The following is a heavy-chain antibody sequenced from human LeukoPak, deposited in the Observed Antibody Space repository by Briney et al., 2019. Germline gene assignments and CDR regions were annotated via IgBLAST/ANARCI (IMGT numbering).Heavy chain of an antibody. Sequence: GGSLGLSCVASGFDLNTYEMNWVRQAPGKGLEWIADITISGHTKNYADSVKGRFTISRDNTGTSLYLQMNSLRVEDTGVYYCARGDPHADLWGQGTLVTVSS. CDR1: GFDLNTYE. CDR3: ARGDPHADL. CDR2: ITISGHTK. J-gene: IGHJ5*02. V-gene: IGHV3-48*03.